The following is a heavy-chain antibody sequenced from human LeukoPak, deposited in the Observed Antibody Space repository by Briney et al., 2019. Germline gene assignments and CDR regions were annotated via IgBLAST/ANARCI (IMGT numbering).Heavy chain of an antibody. CDR3: ARTGTDAYCGGDCYS. D-gene: IGHD2-21*02. V-gene: IGHV1-3*01. CDR2: TNAGNGNT. CDR1: GYTFTSYA. J-gene: IGHJ5*02. Sequence: ASVKVSCKASGYTFTSYAMHWVRQAPGQRLEWMGWTNAGNGNTKYSQKFQGRVTITRDTSASTAYMELSSLRSEDTAVYYCARTGTDAYCGGDCYSWGQGTLVTVSS.